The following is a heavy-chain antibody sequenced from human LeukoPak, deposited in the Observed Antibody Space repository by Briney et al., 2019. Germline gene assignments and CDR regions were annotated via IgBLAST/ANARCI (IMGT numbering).Heavy chain of an antibody. D-gene: IGHD4-23*01. J-gene: IGHJ4*02. CDR1: GFTFSSYA. V-gene: IGHV3-30-3*01. CDR3: VRGNDYGGPHY. Sequence: GGSLRLSCAASGFTFSSYAMHWVRQAPGKGLEWVAVISYDGSNKYYADSVKGRFTISRDNGKNTLFLQMNSLRAEDAAVYYCVRGNDYGGPHYWGQGTLVTVSS. CDR2: ISYDGSNK.